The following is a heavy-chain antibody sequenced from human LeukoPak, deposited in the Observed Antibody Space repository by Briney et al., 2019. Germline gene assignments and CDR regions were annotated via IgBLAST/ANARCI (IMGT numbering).Heavy chain of an antibody. CDR2: ISDSGGST. CDR1: GFTFSSYA. V-gene: IGHV3-23*01. CDR3: AKSPYGAGDIFDF. Sequence: GGSLRLSCAASGFTFSSYAMSWVRQAPGKGLEWVSSISDSGGSTYYTDSVKGRFTISRDNSKNTLYLQMNSLRAEDTAVYYCAKSPYGAGDIFDFWGQGTLVTVSA. J-gene: IGHJ4*02. D-gene: IGHD2-15*01.